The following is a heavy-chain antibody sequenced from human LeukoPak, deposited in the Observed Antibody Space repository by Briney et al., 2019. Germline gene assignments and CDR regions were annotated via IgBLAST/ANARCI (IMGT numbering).Heavy chain of an antibody. Sequence: GGSLRLSCAASGFTFSSYNMNWVRQAPGKGLEWVSVIHKNAITSYADTVKGRFTISRDNSKNTLYLQMNNLRVDDTAVYYCARSLRVRGVPDYMDVWGKGTTVTVSS. CDR2: IHKNAIT. D-gene: IGHD3-10*01. J-gene: IGHJ6*03. CDR1: GFTFSSYN. V-gene: IGHV3-53*01. CDR3: ARSLRVRGVPDYMDV.